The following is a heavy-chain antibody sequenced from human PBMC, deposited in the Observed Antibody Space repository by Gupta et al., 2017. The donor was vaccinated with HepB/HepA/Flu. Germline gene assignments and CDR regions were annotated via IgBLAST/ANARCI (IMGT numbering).Heavy chain of an antibody. CDR3: ARGGTTLPYYYDSSGYYYRY. Sequence: QVQLQQWGAGLLKPSETLSLTCAVYGGSFSGYSWSWIRQPPGKGLEWIGEINHSGTTNYNPSLESRVTISVDTSKNQFSLKLSSVTAADTAVYYCARGGTTLPYYYDSSGYYYRYWGQGTLVTVSS. CDR2: INHSGTT. CDR1: GGSFSGYS. V-gene: IGHV4-34*01. D-gene: IGHD3-22*01. J-gene: IGHJ4*02.